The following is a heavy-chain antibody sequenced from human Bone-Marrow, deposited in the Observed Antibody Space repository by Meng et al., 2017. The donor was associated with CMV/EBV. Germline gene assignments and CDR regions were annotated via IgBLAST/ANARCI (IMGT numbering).Heavy chain of an antibody. CDR2: ISSSGSTI. D-gene: IGHD6-19*01. J-gene: IGHJ6*02. Sequence: GESLKISCAASGFTFSDYYMSWIRQAPGKGLEWVSYISSSGSTIYYADSVKGRFTISRDNAKNSLYLQMNSLRAEDTAVYYCAREAPVAVPRGYYYYGMDVWGQGTTVTVSS. V-gene: IGHV3-11*04. CDR3: AREAPVAVPRGYYYYGMDV. CDR1: GFTFSDYY.